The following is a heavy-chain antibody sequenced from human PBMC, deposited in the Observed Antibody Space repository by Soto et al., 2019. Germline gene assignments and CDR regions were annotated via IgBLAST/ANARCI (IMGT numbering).Heavy chain of an antibody. CDR3: AKDRLLRTYYVDS. Sequence: QVQLVESGGGVVPPGNSLRLSCAASGFTFKNYGIHWVVPSPVKALEWVALVSYLGREKSYIDSVKGRFSVSRDNSKNTVYLQTNSLRPEDTAGYNCAKDRLLRTYYVDSGGKGTRVTVS. J-gene: IGHJ4*02. CDR1: GFTFKNYG. D-gene: IGHD2-15*01. V-gene: IGHV3-30*18. CDR2: VSYLGREK.